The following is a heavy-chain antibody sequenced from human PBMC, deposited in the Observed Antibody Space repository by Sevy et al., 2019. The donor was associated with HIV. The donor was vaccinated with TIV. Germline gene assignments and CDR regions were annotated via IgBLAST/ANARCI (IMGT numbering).Heavy chain of an antibody. J-gene: IGHJ4*02. Sequence: GGSLRLSCAASGFTFSSYAMSWVRQAPGKGLEWVSAISCSGGSTYYADSVKGRFTISRDNSKNTLYLQMNSLRAEDTAVYYCAKNGGTTKEWERGYYWGQGTLVTVSS. CDR2: ISCSGGST. D-gene: IGHD1-26*01. CDR1: GFTFSSYA. CDR3: AKNGGTTKEWERGYY. V-gene: IGHV3-23*01.